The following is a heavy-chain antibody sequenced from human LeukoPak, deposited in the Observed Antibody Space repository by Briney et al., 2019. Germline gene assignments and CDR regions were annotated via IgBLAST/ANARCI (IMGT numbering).Heavy chain of an antibody. D-gene: IGHD3-10*01. CDR3: ARDSSLSGWFDP. Sequence: SETLSLTCTVSGGSISSGSYYRSWIRQPAGKGLEWVGRTYTSGSTIYNPSLESRVTISLDTSKNQFSLKLSSVTAADTAVYYCARDSSLSGWFDPWGQGTLVTVSS. CDR1: GGSISSGSYY. CDR2: TYTSGST. V-gene: IGHV4-61*02. J-gene: IGHJ5*02.